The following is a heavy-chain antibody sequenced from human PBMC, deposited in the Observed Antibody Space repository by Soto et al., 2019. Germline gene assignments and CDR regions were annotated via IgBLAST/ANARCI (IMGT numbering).Heavy chain of an antibody. Sequence: EVQLVESGGGLVQPGGSLRLSCAASGFTISSYWMHWVRQAPGEGLIWVSRINSDGSRTTYADSVKGRFTISRDNAKNTAYLQMNSLSAEDTAVYYCARIGTGYYVMDVLGKWTTVTVSS. V-gene: IGHV3-74*01. CDR3: ARIGTGYYVMDV. CDR1: GFTISSYW. J-gene: IGHJ6*04. D-gene: IGHD1-1*01. CDR2: INSDGSRT.